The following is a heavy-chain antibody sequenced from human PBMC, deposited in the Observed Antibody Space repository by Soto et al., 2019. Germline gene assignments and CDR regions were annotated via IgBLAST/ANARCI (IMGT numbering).Heavy chain of an antibody. CDR2: ISYDGSNK. V-gene: IGHV3-30*18. CDR3: ANSGSYSTYYYDSSGSSDAFDI. Sequence: GGSLRLSCAASGFTFSSYGMHWVRQAPGKGLEWVAVISYDGSNKYYADSVKGRFTISRDNSKNTLYLQMNSLRAEDMAVYYCANSGSYSTYYYDSSGSSDAFDIWGQGTMVTVSS. CDR1: GFTFSSYG. J-gene: IGHJ3*02. D-gene: IGHD3-22*01.